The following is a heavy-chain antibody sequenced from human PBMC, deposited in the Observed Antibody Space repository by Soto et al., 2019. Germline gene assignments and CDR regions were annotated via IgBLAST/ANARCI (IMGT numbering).Heavy chain of an antibody. CDR2: ISYDGSNK. CDR1: GFTFSSYG. CDR3: VRDSSGSKLPNYYYGMDV. J-gene: IGHJ6*02. V-gene: IGHV3-30*03. D-gene: IGHD3-22*01. Sequence: PGGSLRLSCAASGFTFSSYGMHWVRQAPGKGLEWVAVISYDGSNKYYADSVKGRFTISRDNSKNTLYLQMNSLRAEDTAVCYCVRDSSGSKLPNYYYGMDVWGQGTTVTVSS.